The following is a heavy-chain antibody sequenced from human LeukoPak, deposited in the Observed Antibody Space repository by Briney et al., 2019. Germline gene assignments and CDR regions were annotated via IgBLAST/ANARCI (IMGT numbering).Heavy chain of an antibody. V-gene: IGHV4-61*02. J-gene: IGHJ4*02. CDR2: IYTSGST. Sequence: SETLSLTCTVSGGSISSGSYYWSWIRQPAGKGLEWIGRIYTSGSTNYNPSLKSRVTISVDTSKNQFSLKLSSVTAADTAVYYCAREGGVVPAAISGDWGQGTLVTVSS. CDR3: AREGGVVPAAISGD. D-gene: IGHD2-2*01. CDR1: GGSISSGSYY.